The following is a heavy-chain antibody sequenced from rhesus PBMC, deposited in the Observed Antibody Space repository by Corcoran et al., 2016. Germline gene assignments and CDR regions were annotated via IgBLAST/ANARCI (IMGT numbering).Heavy chain of an antibody. J-gene: IGHJ4*01. CDR3: TRFDY. CDR1: GFTLSIYG. CDR2: ISSDVSKK. V-gene: IGHV3-54*02. Sequence: EVQLVESGGGLAQPGGSLRLSCVGSGFTLSIYGFHWVRQAPGKGLDWLAVISSDVSKKDFADSVKERITISRDNSKNTLYLQMSNLRLEDTAVYYCTRFDYWGQGVLVTVSS.